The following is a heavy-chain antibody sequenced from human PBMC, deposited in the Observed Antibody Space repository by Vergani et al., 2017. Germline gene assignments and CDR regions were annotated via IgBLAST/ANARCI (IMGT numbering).Heavy chain of an antibody. D-gene: IGHD5-18*01. CDR2: ISGHDHRT. CDR1: GFRFREHG. V-gene: IGHV3-23*01. J-gene: IGHJ4*02. Sequence: EVQLMESGGGWAQPGGSLRLSCAASGFRFREHGMNWVRQAPGKGLEWVSGISGHDHRTLYADSVKGRFIISRDDSKNTLYLQMSSLRVEDTAIYYCAEFYGEDGYSPFWGQGTLVTVSS. CDR3: AEFYGEDGYSPF.